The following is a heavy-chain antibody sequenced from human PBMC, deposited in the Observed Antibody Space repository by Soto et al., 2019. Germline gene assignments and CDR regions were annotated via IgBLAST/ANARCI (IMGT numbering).Heavy chain of an antibody. CDR1: VDSISSSDYF. D-gene: IGHD3-10*01. CDR2: VSYGGST. V-gene: IGHV4-39*01. CDR3: ARTEVGNWFEP. J-gene: IGHJ5*02. Sequence: PSETLSLTCTFSVDSISSSDYFCGWIRQPPGKGLEWIGSVSYGGSTYSNPSLKSRVTISVDTSRNQFSLKLSSVTAADTAVYYCARTEVGNWFEPWGQGTLVILS.